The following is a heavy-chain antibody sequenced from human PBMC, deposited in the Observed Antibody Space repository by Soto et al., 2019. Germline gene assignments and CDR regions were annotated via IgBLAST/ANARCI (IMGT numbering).Heavy chain of an antibody. CDR2: ISGSGGST. V-gene: IGHV3-23*01. J-gene: IGHJ4*02. CDR3: AKGGIFTILFHLGTYYFDY. Sequence: GGSLRLSCAASGFTFSSYAMSWVRQAPGKGLEWVSAISGSGGSTYYADSVKGRFTISRDNSKNTLYLQMNSLRAEDTAVYYCAKGGIFTILFHLGTYYFDYWGQGTLVTVSS. D-gene: IGHD3-9*01. CDR1: GFTFSSYA.